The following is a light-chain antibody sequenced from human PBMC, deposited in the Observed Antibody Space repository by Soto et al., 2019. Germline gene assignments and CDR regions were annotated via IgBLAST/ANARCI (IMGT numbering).Light chain of an antibody. Sequence: QSALIQPASVSGSPGQSITISCTGTSSDVGAYNYVSWYQQHPGKAPKLMIYDVSYRPSGVSNRFSGSKSGNTASLTISGLQAEDEADYYCSSYTSSSTLDVVFGGGTKLTVL. J-gene: IGLJ2*01. CDR1: SSDVGAYNY. CDR2: DVS. CDR3: SSYTSSSTLDVV. V-gene: IGLV2-14*01.